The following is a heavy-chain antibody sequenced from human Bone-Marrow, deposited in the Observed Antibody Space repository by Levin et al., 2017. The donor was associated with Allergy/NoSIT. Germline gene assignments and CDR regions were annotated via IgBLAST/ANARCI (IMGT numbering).Heavy chain of an antibody. Sequence: QPSETLSLTCAASGFTFRTYDMSWVRQAPGKGLEWVSAISGGGNRTNYADSVKGRFTISRDNSKNMLHLQMNSLRAEDTAVYYCAKEGSGWHVWGQGTLVTVSS. V-gene: IGHV3-23*01. CDR3: AKEGSGWHV. D-gene: IGHD6-19*01. CDR2: ISGGGNRT. J-gene: IGHJ4*02. CDR1: GFTFRTYD.